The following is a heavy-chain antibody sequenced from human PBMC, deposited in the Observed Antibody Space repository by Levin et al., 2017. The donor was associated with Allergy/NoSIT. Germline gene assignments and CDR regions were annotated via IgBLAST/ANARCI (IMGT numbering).Heavy chain of an antibody. Sequence: PGGSLRLSCEASGFSFSSFNMNWVRQAPGKGLEWVSYISVSGYTIYYADSVRDRFTISRDNAKNSLYLQMHSLTAEDTAVYYCARDRTDYYDRCALFDYWGQGTLVTVSS. CDR2: ISVSGYTI. D-gene: IGHD3-22*01. CDR3: ARDRTDYYDRCALFDY. CDR1: GFSFSSFN. J-gene: IGHJ4*02. V-gene: IGHV3-48*01.